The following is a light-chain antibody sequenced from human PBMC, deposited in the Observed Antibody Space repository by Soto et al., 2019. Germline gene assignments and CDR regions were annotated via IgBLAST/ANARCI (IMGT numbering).Light chain of an antibody. V-gene: IGLV2-14*01. CDR3: SSLTTSSTYV. Sequence: QYALTQPASVSGSPGQSITISCTGTTSDVGGYDYVYWYQQHPGKAPKLLIFEVRNRPSGVSSRFSGSRSANSASLTISGLQAEDEADYYCSSLTTSSTYVFGTGTKLTVL. J-gene: IGLJ1*01. CDR2: EVR. CDR1: TSDVGGYDY.